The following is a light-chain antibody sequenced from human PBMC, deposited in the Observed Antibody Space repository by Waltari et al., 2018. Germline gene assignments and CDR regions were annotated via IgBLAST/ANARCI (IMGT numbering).Light chain of an antibody. V-gene: IGLV2-11*01. Sequence: QSALTQPRSLSGSPGPALPLPRPGTSRGVCGDNYVPWDHQYPGKAPKLLIYDVSRLPSGVPDRFSGSKSGNTASLTISGLQAEDEADYYCCSYAGSYPHWVFGGGTKLTVL. J-gene: IGLJ3*02. CDR2: DVS. CDR3: CSYAGSYPHWV. CDR1: SRGVCGDNY.